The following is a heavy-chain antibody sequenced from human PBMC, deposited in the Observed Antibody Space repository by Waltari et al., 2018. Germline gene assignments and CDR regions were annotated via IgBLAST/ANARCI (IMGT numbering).Heavy chain of an antibody. V-gene: IGHV1-69-2*01. CDR3: ATDIAFTVVVTEGDY. J-gene: IGHJ4*02. Sequence: EVQLVQSGAEVKKPGATVKISCKVSGYTFTDYYMHWVQQAPGKGLEWMGIVVPEMEETIDAEKFQGRVTITAETSKDTAYMELSSLRSEDTAVYYCATDIAFTVVVTEGDYWGQGTLVTVSS. D-gene: IGHD3-22*01. CDR1: GYTFTDYY. CDR2: VVPEMEET.